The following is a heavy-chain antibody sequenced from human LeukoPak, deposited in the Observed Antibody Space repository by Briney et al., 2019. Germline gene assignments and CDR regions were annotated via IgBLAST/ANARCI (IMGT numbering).Heavy chain of an antibody. Sequence: ASVKVSCKASGYTFTSYGISLVRQAPGQGLEWMGWISAYNGNTNYAQKLQGRVTMTTDTSTSTAYMELRSLRSDDTAVYYCAREYCSGGSCSFDYWGQGTLVTVSS. CDR2: ISAYNGNT. D-gene: IGHD2-15*01. CDR3: AREYCSGGSCSFDY. CDR1: GYTFTSYG. J-gene: IGHJ4*02. V-gene: IGHV1-18*04.